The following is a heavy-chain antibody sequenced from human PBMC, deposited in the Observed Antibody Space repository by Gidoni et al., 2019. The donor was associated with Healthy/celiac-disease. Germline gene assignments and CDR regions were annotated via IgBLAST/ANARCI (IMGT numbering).Heavy chain of an antibody. CDR1: GFTFTSCS. Sequence: EVQLVESGGGLVKPGGSLRLSCAASGFTFTSCSMNWVRQAPGKGLEWVSSISSSSSYIYYADSLKGRFTISRDNAKNSLYLQMNSLRAEDTAVYYCARGANYYGSGTYPDFDYWGQGTLVTVSS. J-gene: IGHJ4*02. V-gene: IGHV3-21*01. CDR3: ARGANYYGSGTYPDFDY. D-gene: IGHD3-10*01. CDR2: ISSSSSYI.